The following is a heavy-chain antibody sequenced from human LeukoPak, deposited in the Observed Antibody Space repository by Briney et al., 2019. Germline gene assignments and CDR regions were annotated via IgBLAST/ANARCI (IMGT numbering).Heavy chain of an antibody. Sequence: GASVKVSCKASGYTFTSYGISWVRQAPGQGLEWMGWISDYNGNTNYAQKLQGRVTMTTDTSTSTAYMELRSLRSDDTAVYYCARDEYSSGWYENYYYYMDVWGKGTTVTVSS. D-gene: IGHD6-19*01. V-gene: IGHV1-18*01. J-gene: IGHJ6*03. CDR2: ISDYNGNT. CDR3: ARDEYSSGWYENYYYYMDV. CDR1: GYTFTSYG.